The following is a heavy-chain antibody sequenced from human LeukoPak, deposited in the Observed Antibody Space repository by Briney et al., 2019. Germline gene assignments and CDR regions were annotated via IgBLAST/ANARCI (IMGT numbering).Heavy chain of an antibody. CDR2: IKSKTDGGTT. J-gene: IGHJ3*02. D-gene: IGHD2-21*01. CDR3: TTALELYSDDAFDI. V-gene: IGHV3-15*01. Sequence: GGSLRLSCAASGFTFSNAWMSWVRQAPGKGLEWVGRIKSKTDGGTTDYAAPVKGRFTISRDDSKNTLYLQMNSLKTEDTAVYYCTTALELYSDDAFDIWGQGTMVTVSS. CDR1: GFTFSNAW.